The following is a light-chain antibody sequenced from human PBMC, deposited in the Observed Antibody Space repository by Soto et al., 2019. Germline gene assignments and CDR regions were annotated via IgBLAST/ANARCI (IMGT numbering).Light chain of an antibody. V-gene: IGLV2-14*01. Sequence: SALNQPASVSGSPGHSIAISYTGSSSDVCIYNYVSWYQQHPGKVPKLIIYEVSNRPSGVSNRFSGSKSGNTASLTISGLQAEDEADYYCSSYTTSSTRVFGTGTKVTVL. CDR3: SSYTTSSTRV. CDR2: EVS. CDR1: SSDVCIYNY. J-gene: IGLJ1*01.